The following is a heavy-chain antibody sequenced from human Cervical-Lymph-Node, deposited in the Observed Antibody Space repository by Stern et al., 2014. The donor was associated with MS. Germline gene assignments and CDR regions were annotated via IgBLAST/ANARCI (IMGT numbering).Heavy chain of an antibody. CDR3: MGVGDAMHV. CDR1: GFSLSNSG. V-gene: IGHV3-30*03. J-gene: IGHJ6*02. Sequence: VHLVESGGGVVQPGRSLTLSCAASGFSLSNSGMHWVPQAPGKGLEWVAVMSFVGGNKKYGDSVKGRFSISRDMANNTLFLQMNSLRPEDTAVYYCMGVGDAMHVWGQGTTVIVSS. CDR2: MSFVGGNK.